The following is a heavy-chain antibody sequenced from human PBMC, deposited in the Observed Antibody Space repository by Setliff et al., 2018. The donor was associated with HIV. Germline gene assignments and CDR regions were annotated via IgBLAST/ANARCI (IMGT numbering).Heavy chain of an antibody. Sequence: SETLSLTCNVSGDSINSATYYWTWIRQPVGKGLDWVGHHNTKWGTNYNPSLKSRASISVDKSRNHFSLKLSGMTAADTGMYYCARSGCHGRSCYSGSVIVYWGQGTLVTVSS. V-gene: IGHV4-61*09. CDR1: GDSINSATYY. CDR3: ARSGCHGRSCYSGSVIVY. D-gene: IGHD3-22*01. J-gene: IGHJ4*02. CDR2: HNTKWGT.